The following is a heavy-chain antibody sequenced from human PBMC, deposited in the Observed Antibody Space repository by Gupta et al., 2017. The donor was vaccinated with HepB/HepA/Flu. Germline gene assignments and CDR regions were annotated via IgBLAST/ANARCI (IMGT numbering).Heavy chain of an antibody. CDR1: GGSVSSGSYS. Sequence: QVQLQESGPGLVKPSETLSLTCTVSGGSVSSGSYSWSWIRQPPGKGLEWIGYIYYSGSTNYNPSLKSRVTISVDTSKNQFSLKLSSVTAADTAVYYCARGFRLGYITWFDPWGQGTLVTVSS. J-gene: IGHJ5*02. CDR3: ARGFRLGYITWFDP. CDR2: IYYSGST. D-gene: IGHD6-13*01. V-gene: IGHV4-61*01.